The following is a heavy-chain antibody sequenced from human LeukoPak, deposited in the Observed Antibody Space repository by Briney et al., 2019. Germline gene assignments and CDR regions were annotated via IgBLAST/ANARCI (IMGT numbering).Heavy chain of an antibody. Sequence: QPGGSLSLSCAGSGFIFNNYAMHWVRQPPGTGLERVSGISWNSGSIDYSDSVKGRFTISRDNAKNCLYLQMNSLRVEDTAFYYCAKDNRRHYTSGPNPDSLHWGQGALVTVSS. V-gene: IGHV3-9*01. CDR2: ISWNSGSI. D-gene: IGHD6-19*01. CDR1: GFIFNNYA. CDR3: AKDNRRHYTSGPNPDSLH. J-gene: IGHJ4*02.